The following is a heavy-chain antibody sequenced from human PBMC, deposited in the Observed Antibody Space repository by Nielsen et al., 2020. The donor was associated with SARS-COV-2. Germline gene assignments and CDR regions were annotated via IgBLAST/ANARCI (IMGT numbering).Heavy chain of an antibody. D-gene: IGHD5-12*01. J-gene: IGHJ4*02. CDR1: GYAFGKQW. V-gene: IGHV5-51*01. Sequence: GESLKISCTGSGYAFGKQWIGWVRQMSGKGLEWMGIIYPGDSDTRYSSSLQGQFTISADKSLNTAYLQWSSLTASDTAMYYCVRNNGHTAYDYSDYWGQGTLVTVSS. CDR3: VRNNGHTAYDYSDY. CDR2: IYPGDSDT.